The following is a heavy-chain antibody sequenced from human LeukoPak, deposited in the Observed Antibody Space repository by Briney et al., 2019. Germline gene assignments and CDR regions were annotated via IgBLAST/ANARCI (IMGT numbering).Heavy chain of an antibody. V-gene: IGHV3-23*01. J-gene: IGHJ5*02. CDR3: AKDLYRLVNWFDP. D-gene: IGHD1-26*01. CDR1: GFTINIYA. Sequence: PGGSLRLSCAPSGFTINIYAMTWVRQAPGKGLEWVSSITVNGGDISYADSVKGRFTISRDNSKNTLYLQMNSLRAEDTAVYYCAKDLYRLVNWFDPWGQGTLVTVSS. CDR2: ITVNGGDI.